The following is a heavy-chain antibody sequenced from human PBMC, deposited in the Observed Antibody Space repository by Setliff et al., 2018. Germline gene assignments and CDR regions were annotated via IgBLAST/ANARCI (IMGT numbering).Heavy chain of an antibody. CDR2: IIPILGIA. D-gene: IGHD2-15*01. V-gene: IGHV1-69*10. J-gene: IGHJ6*02. CDR1: GGTFSSYA. Sequence: SVTVSCKASGGTFSSYAISWVRQAPGQGLEWMGGIIPILGIANYAQKFQGRVTITADKSTSTAYMELSSLRSEDTAVYYCARRYCSGGSCLEYYYYGMDVWGQGTTVTVSS. CDR3: ARRYCSGGSCLEYYYYGMDV.